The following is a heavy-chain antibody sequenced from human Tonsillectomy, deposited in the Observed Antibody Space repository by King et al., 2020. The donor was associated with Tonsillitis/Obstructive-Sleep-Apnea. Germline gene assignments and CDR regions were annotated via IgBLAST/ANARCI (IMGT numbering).Heavy chain of an antibody. CDR2: IVGGPGHT. CDR3: AAGLGTTFDY. Sequence: MQLVQSGPEVKKPGTPVKVSCKASGFTFTSFAVQWGRQACVPPLEWIGWIVGGPGHTNYAQKFQERVTITRDMSTSTAYMELSSLRSEDTAVYYCAAGLGTTFDYWGQGTLVTVSS. V-gene: IGHV1-58*01. D-gene: IGHD1-14*01. CDR1: GFTFTSFA. J-gene: IGHJ4*02.